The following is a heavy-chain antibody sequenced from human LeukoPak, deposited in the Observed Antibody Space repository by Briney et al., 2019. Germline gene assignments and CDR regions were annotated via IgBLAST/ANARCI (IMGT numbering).Heavy chain of an antibody. Sequence: SETLSLTCTVSGGSISSGSYYWSWTRQPAGKGLEWIGRIYTSGSTNYNPSLKSRVTISVDTSKNQFSLKLSSVTAADTAVYYCARDPRVSYWYFDLWGRSTLVTVSS. CDR2: IYTSGST. CDR1: GGSISSGSYY. V-gene: IGHV4-61*02. J-gene: IGHJ2*01. CDR3: ARDPRVSYWYFDL.